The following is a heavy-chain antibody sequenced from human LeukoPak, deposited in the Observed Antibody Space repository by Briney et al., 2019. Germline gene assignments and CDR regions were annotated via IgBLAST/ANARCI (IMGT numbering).Heavy chain of an antibody. CDR1: GYTFTGYY. CDR3: ARSITMVRGVITPLCY. Sequence: GASVKVSCKASGYTFTGYYMHWVRQAPGQGLEWMGWINPNSGGTNYAQKFQGRVTMTRDTSISTAYMELSRLRSDDTAVYHCARSITMVRGVITPLCYWGQGTLVTVSS. V-gene: IGHV1-2*02. D-gene: IGHD3-10*01. CDR2: INPNSGGT. J-gene: IGHJ4*02.